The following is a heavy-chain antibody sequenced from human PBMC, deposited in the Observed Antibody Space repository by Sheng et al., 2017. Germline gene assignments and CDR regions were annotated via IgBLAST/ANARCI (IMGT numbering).Heavy chain of an antibody. D-gene: IGHD1-26*01. CDR1: GFTFSSYW. V-gene: IGHV3-74*03. Sequence: EVQLVESGGDLVQPGGSLRLSCAASGFTFSSYWMHWVRQAPGKGLVWVSRISSDGRSTTYADSVKGRFTISRDNAKNTIYLQINSLRVEDTAVYHCARGAGGVLTHGLDYWGQGALVTVSS. CDR2: ISSDGRST. J-gene: IGHJ4*02. CDR3: ARGAGGVLTHGLDY.